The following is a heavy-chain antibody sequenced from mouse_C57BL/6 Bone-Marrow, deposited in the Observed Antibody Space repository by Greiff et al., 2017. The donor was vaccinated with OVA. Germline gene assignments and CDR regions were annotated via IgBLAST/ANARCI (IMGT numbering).Heavy chain of an antibody. D-gene: IGHD2-4*01. CDR3: VRDHDYGAGFAY. CDR1: GFTFNPSA. J-gene: IGHJ3*01. CDR2: IRSKSSNYAT. V-gene: IGHV10-3*01. Sequence: EVQRVESGGGLVQPKGSLKLSCAASGFTFNPSAMHWVRQAPGTGLEWVARIRSKSSNYATYYADSVQDRFTISRDDSQSMLYLQMNKLKTEDTAMYYGVRDHDYGAGFAYWGQGTLVTVSA.